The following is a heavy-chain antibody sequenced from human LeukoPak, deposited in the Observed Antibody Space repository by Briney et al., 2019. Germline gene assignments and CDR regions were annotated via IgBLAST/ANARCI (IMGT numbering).Heavy chain of an antibody. V-gene: IGHV4-59*01. Sequence: PSETLSPTCTVSGGSISGFYWSWIRQPPGKGLEWIAYIHSSGSTNYNPSLKSRVTISVDTSKNQFSLKLTSVTAADTAVYYCARVGSEAVAGTGQYHFDYWGQGTLVTVSS. CDR3: ARVGSEAVAGTGQYHFDY. CDR1: GGSISGFY. CDR2: IHSSGST. D-gene: IGHD6-19*01. J-gene: IGHJ4*02.